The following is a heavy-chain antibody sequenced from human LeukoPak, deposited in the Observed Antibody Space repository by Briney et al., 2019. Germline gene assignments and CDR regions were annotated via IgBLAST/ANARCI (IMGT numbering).Heavy chain of an antibody. V-gene: IGHV3-43D*04. D-gene: IGHD5-12*01. CDR1: GFTFDDYA. CDR3: AKDKEYSGFGPILSGYYYGMDV. J-gene: IGHJ6*04. Sequence: GGSLRLSCAAPGFTFDDYAMHWVRQAPGKGLEWVSLISWDGGSTYHADSVKGRFTISRDNSRHTLYLQMNSLGAEDTALYYCAKDKEYSGFGPILSGYYYGMDVWGKGTTVTVSS. CDR2: ISWDGGST.